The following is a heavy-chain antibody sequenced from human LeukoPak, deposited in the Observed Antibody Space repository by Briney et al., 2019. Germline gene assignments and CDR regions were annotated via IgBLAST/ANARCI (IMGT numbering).Heavy chain of an antibody. V-gene: IGHV3-23*01. CDR1: GFTFSSHG. Sequence: PRGSLRLSCGASGFTFSSHGMNWVRQAPGKGLEWVSGISPSGGITYYTDSVKGRFTISRDNSKNTLYLQMNSLRAEDTAVYYCARSEGYCSSTSCYKGGPFDYWGQGTLVTVSS. CDR3: ARSEGYCSSTSCYKGGPFDY. J-gene: IGHJ4*02. D-gene: IGHD2-2*02. CDR2: ISPSGGIT.